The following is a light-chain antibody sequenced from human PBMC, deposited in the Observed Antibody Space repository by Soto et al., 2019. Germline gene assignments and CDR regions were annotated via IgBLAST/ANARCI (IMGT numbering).Light chain of an antibody. V-gene: IGKV3-20*01. Sequence: EILLTQSPGTLSLSPGERATLSCGASQSVSKNYLAWYQQKPGQAPRLLIYGASNRATGIPDRLSGSGSGTEFTLTISRMEPEDFAVYYCQQYGSPGTFGHGTKVDIK. CDR1: QSVSKNY. CDR2: GAS. CDR3: QQYGSPGT. J-gene: IGKJ1*01.